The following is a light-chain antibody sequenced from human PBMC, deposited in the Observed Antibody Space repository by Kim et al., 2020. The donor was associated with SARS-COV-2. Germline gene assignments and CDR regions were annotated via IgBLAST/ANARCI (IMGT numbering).Light chain of an antibody. J-gene: IGLJ1*01. CDR1: NLGDKY. CDR3: QAWDGNTLYV. CDR2: QDN. V-gene: IGLV3-1*01. Sequence: VSPGQPPSITCAADNLGDKYTSLYQQRSGQSPVLVLYQDNKRPPGIPERFSGSNSGNTATLTISGTQDMDEADYYCQAWDGNTLYVFGTGTKVTVL.